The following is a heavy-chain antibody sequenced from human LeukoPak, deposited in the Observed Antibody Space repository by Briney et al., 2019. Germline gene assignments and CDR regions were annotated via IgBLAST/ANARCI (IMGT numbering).Heavy chain of an antibody. CDR2: ISYDGSNK. CDR3: ARGIDLDY. V-gene: IGHV3-30-3*01. J-gene: IGHJ4*02. Sequence: AGGSLRLSCAASGFTFSSYAMHWVRQAPGKGLEWVAVISYDGSNKYYADSVKGRFTISRDNSKNTLYLQMNSLRAEDTAVYYCARGIDLDYWGQGTLVTVSS. CDR1: GFTFSSYA.